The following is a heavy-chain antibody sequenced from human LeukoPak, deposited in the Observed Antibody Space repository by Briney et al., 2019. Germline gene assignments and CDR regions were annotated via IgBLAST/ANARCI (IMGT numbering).Heavy chain of an antibody. J-gene: IGHJ3*01. CDR3: ARRTPRCGGTCYDAFDV. V-gene: IGHV1-8*01. Sequence: WASVKVSCKASGYTFTSYDINWVRQATGQGLEWMGLMSPHNGHTEYAQNFQGRVTMTRDTSTGTAYMELRSLRSEDTAVYYCARRTPRCGGTCYDAFDVWGQGTMVTVSS. CDR1: GYTFTSYD. CDR2: MSPHNGHT. D-gene: IGHD2-21*01.